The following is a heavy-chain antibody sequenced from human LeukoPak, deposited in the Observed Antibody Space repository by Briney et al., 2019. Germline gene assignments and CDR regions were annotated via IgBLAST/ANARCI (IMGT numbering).Heavy chain of an antibody. CDR1: GGSISSYY. D-gene: IGHD2-15*01. CDR2: IYYSGST. J-gene: IGHJ4*02. CDR3: ARMSGWVDPRLDY. Sequence: PSETLSLTCTVSGGSISSYYWSWIRQPPGKGLEWIGYIYYSGSTNYNPSLKSRVTISVDTSKNQFSLKLSSVTAADTAVYYCARMSGWVDPRLDYWGQGTLVTVSS. V-gene: IGHV4-59*01.